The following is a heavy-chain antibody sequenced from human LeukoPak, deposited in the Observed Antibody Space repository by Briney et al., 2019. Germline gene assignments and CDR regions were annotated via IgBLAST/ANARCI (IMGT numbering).Heavy chain of an antibody. CDR1: GTTFDSHY. D-gene: IGHD1-26*01. CDR3: ASAAGWESAY. CDR2: INQDGSEK. J-gene: IGHJ4*02. V-gene: IGHV3-7*01. Sequence: GGSLRVSCAASGTTFDSHYMTWVRQTPEKGLERVANINQDGSEKNYVDSVKGRFTISRDNAKKSLYLQMNSLRAEDTAVYYCASAAGWESAYRGQGTLVTVSS.